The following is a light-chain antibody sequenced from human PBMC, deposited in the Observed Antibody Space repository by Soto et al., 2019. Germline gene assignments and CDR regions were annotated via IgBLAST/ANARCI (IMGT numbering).Light chain of an antibody. CDR1: QSVSSSY. V-gene: IGKV3-20*01. CDR2: GAS. CDR3: QQYGSSQFT. J-gene: IGKJ3*01. Sequence: EIVLTQSPGTLSLSPGEGATLSCRVAQSVSSSYLAWYQQKPDQAPRLLIYGASSRATGIPDRFSGSGSGTNFTLTISRLEPEDFAVYYCQQYGSSQFTFGPGTKVDIK.